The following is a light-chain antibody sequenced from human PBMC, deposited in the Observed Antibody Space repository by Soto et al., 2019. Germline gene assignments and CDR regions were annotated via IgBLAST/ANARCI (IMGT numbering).Light chain of an antibody. CDR2: VAS. CDR1: QSVSSS. Sequence: IVMTQAPATLSVSPGERATLSCRASQSVSSSLAWYQQKPGQAPRLILYVASTRATGIPARFSGSGSGTEFTLTISSLQSEDFAVYYCQQYNNWPDTFGQGTKLEIK. V-gene: IGKV3-15*01. J-gene: IGKJ2*01. CDR3: QQYNNWPDT.